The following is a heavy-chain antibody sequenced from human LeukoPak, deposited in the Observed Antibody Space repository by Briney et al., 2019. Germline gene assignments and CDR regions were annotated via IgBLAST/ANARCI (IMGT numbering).Heavy chain of an antibody. CDR1: GFTFSDYY. Sequence: GGSLRLSCAASGFTFSDYYMSWIRQAPGKGLEWVSYISSSGSTIYYADSVKGRFTISRDNAKNSLYLQMNSLRAEDTAVYYCASRTEMATIDYWGQGTLVTVSS. CDR3: ASRTEMATIDY. D-gene: IGHD5-24*01. V-gene: IGHV3-11*04. CDR2: ISSSGSTI. J-gene: IGHJ4*02.